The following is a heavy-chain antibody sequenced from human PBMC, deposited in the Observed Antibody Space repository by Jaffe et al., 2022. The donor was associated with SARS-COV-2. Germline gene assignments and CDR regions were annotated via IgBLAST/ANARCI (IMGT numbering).Heavy chain of an antibody. J-gene: IGHJ6*03. CDR1: GYTFTSYD. Sequence: QVQLVQSGAEVKKPGASVKVSCKASGYTFTSYDINWVRQATGQGLEWMGWMNPNSGNTGYAQKFQGRVTMTRNTSISTAYMELSSLRSEDTAVYYCARGPYDILTGYPYYYYMDVWGKGTTVTVSS. CDR2: MNPNSGNT. V-gene: IGHV1-8*01. D-gene: IGHD3-9*01. CDR3: ARGPYDILTGYPYYYYMDV.